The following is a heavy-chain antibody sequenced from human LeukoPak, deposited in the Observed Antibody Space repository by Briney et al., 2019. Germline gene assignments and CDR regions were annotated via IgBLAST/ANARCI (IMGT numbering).Heavy chain of an antibody. CDR3: ARVPQTERELLHSYY. J-gene: IGHJ4*02. V-gene: IGHV4-39*07. CDR2: IYYSGST. Sequence: SETLPLTYTLSGGSISSSSYYWGWIRQPPGKGLEWIGSIYYSGSTYYNPSLKSRVTISVDRSKNQFSLKLSSVTAADTAVYYCARVPQTERELLHSYYWGQGTLVTVSS. D-gene: IGHD3-10*01. CDR1: GGSISSSSYY.